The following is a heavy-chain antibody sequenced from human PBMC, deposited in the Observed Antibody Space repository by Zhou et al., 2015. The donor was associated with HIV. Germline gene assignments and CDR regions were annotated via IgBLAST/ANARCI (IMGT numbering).Heavy chain of an antibody. V-gene: IGHV1-69*06. J-gene: IGHJ2*01. Sequence: QVLLVQSGAEVKKPGSSVKVSCKASGGTFSSYSISWVRQAPGQGLEWMGGIIPFVGTANYAQKFQGRVTITADKSTNTAYMELSSLRFGDSAAYYCAREGWGSWYFDLWGRGTLVSVSS. CDR1: GGTFSSYS. CDR3: AREGWGSWYFDL. D-gene: IGHD7-27*01. CDR2: IIPFVGTA.